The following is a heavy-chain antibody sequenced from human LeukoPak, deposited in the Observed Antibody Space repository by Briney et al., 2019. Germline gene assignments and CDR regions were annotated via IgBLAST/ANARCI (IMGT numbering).Heavy chain of an antibody. D-gene: IGHD3-22*01. CDR1: GLTVSSNY. Sequence: PGGSLRLSCAASGLTVSSNYMSWVRQAPGKGLEWVSVIYSDGSTYYADSVKGRFTISRDNAKNSLYLQMNSLRAEDTAVYYCARLYDSSGYYLYYFDYWGQGTLVTVSS. V-gene: IGHV3-53*01. CDR3: ARLYDSSGYYLYYFDY. CDR2: IYSDGST. J-gene: IGHJ4*02.